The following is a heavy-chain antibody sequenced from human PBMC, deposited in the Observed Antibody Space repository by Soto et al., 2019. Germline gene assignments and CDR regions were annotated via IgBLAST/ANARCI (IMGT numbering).Heavy chain of an antibody. J-gene: IGHJ5*02. D-gene: IGHD3-16*01. Sequence: QVQLVQSGAEVREPGASVKVSCKASGYSFTNNDVSWVRQATGQGLEWMGWMNPGSGDTGYAQKFQGRVTMTRDISKATADMELSSLRSDDTAIYYCARMATFGSLPWFDPWGQGTLVTVAS. CDR2: MNPGSGDT. CDR1: GYSFTNND. V-gene: IGHV1-8*01. CDR3: ARMATFGSLPWFDP.